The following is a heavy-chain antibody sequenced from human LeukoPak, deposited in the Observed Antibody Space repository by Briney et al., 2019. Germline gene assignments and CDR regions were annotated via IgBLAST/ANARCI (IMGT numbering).Heavy chain of an antibody. CDR2: ISTFNGHT. V-gene: IGHV1-18*01. CDR1: GYAFSNYG. CDR3: ARRHLIGNGYFDH. D-gene: IGHD4-23*01. Sequence: ASVKVSCKASGYAFSNYGLAWLRLAPGQGLQWLGWISTFNGHTNYAQIVQDRVTMTTDTSTNTAYLELRSLRSDGTAVYYCARRHLIGNGYFDHWGQGTLVTVSS. J-gene: IGHJ4*02.